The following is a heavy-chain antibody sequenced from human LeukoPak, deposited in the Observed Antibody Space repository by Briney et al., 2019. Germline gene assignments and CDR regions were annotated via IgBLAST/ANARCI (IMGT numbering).Heavy chain of an antibody. Sequence: QPGGSLRLSCAASGFTFSSFAMGWVRQAPGKGLEWVSTIGSTGGTYYTDSVKGRFTVSRDISRNTLYLQMSSLRAEDTAIYYCAKRQPYYFDYWDQGTLVTVSS. V-gene: IGHV3-23*01. CDR1: GFTFSSFA. J-gene: IGHJ4*02. D-gene: IGHD1-1*01. CDR3: AKRQPYYFDY. CDR2: IGSTGGT.